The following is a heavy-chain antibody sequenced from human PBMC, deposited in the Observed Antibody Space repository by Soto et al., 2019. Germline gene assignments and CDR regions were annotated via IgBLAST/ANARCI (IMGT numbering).Heavy chain of an antibody. Sequence: VQLVQSGAEVKTPWSSVKVSCKAFGGTFSSYALNWVRQAPGQGLEWMGGIIPLSGTGHYPHNLVGRVTITADDSTSSAYMEMSGLRSDDTAVYFCARVSTGTSTRVEATPTIVYHYFEMDVWGQGTTVTVSS. CDR2: IIPLSGTG. V-gene: IGHV1-69*01. CDR3: ARVSTGTSTRVEATPTIVYHYFEMDV. J-gene: IGHJ6*02. D-gene: IGHD1-1*01. CDR1: GGTFSSYA.